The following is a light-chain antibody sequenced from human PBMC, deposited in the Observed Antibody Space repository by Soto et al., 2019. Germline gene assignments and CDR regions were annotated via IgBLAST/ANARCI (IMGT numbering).Light chain of an antibody. CDR3: SSYSGPTNFYV. CDR2: EVN. CDR1: SSDVGTYTL. Sequence: QSALTQPASVSGSPGQSITISCTGTSSDVGTYTLVSWYQHHPGKAPKLVIYEVNKLPAGVSKRFSGSKSGDTASLTISGLQAEDEADYYCSSYSGPTNFYVFGTGTKLTVL. J-gene: IGLJ1*01. V-gene: IGLV2-23*02.